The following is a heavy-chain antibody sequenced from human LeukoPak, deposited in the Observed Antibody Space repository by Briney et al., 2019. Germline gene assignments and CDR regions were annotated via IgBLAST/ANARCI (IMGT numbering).Heavy chain of an antibody. CDR2: ISSSSSYI. D-gene: IGHD6-13*01. CDR3: ARDDSAAAGTRALYYYGMDV. J-gene: IGHJ6*02. CDR1: GFTFSSYS. V-gene: IGHV3-21*01. Sequence: PGGSLRLSCAASGFTFSSYSMNWVRQAPGKGLERVSSISSSSSYIYYADSVKGRFTISRDNAKNSLYLQMNSLRAEDTAVYYCARDDSAAAGTRALYYYGMDVWGQGTTVTVSS.